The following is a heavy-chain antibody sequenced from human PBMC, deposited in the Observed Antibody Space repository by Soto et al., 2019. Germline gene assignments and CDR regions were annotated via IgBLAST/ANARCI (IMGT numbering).Heavy chain of an antibody. Sequence: HPGGSLRLSCAASGFTVSSNYMSWVRQAPGKGLEWVSVIYSGGSTYYADSVKGRFTISRDNSKNTLYLQMNSLRAEDTAVYYCAREGYGSGSSSHAFDIWGQGTMVTVSS. CDR2: IYSGGST. D-gene: IGHD3-10*01. J-gene: IGHJ3*02. V-gene: IGHV3-53*01. CDR1: GFTVSSNY. CDR3: AREGYGSGSSSHAFDI.